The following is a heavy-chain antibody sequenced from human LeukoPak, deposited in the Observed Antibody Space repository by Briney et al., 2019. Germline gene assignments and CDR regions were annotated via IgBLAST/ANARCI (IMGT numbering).Heavy chain of an antibody. J-gene: IGHJ6*03. CDR1: GYNFTNYW. D-gene: IGHD5-18*01. CDR3: ARSRVDTAMENYYYYYYMDV. V-gene: IGHV5-51*01. Sequence: GGSLKISCKGSGYNFTNYWIGWVRQMPGKGLEWMGIIYPGDSDTRYSPSFQGQVTISADKSISTAYLQWSSLKASDTAMYYCARSRVDTAMENYYYYYYMDVWGKGTTVTVSS. CDR2: IYPGDSDT.